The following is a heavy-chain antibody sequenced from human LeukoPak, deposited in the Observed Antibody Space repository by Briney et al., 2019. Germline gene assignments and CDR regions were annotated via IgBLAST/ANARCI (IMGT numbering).Heavy chain of an antibody. J-gene: IGHJ4*02. CDR2: ISSSSSYI. V-gene: IGHV3-21*01. CDR3: ARVTEAPYYFDY. CDR1: GFTFSSYS. Sequence: KTGGSLRLSCAASGFTFSSYSMNWVRQAPGKGLEWVSSISSSSSYIYYADSVKGRFTISRDNAKNSLYLQMNSLRAEDTAVYYCARVTEAPYYFDYWGQGTLVTVPS.